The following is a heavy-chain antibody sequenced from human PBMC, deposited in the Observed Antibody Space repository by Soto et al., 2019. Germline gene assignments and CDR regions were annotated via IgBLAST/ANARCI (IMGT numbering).Heavy chain of an antibody. CDR1: GLTFSSKC. CDR2: ISGDGRNT. Sequence: GGSLRLSCAVSGLTFSSKCMHWVRQAPGKGLVWVPLISGDGRNTNYADSVKGRFTISRDNSNNTLYLQMNSLRAEDTAVYYCAKDSGFLYPRPDLQHWGQGTLVTVSS. CDR3: AKDSGFLYPRPDLQH. V-gene: IGHV3-74*01. D-gene: IGHD2-8*01. J-gene: IGHJ1*01.